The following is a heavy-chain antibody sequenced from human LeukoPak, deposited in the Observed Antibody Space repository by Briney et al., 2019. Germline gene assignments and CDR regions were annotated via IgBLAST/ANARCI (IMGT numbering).Heavy chain of an antibody. CDR1: GYIFDKYA. CDR2: IDAGNGRT. CDR3: ARGIWYQGSYYFDS. V-gene: IGHV1-3*01. Sequence: ASVKVSCKASGYIFDKYAIHWVRQAPGQRLDWMGWIDAGNGRTKYSQKFQARVIITRDTSVSTAYMELSSLRSEDTAVYYCARGIWYQGSYYFDSWGQGTLVTVSS. J-gene: IGHJ4*02. D-gene: IGHD1-14*01.